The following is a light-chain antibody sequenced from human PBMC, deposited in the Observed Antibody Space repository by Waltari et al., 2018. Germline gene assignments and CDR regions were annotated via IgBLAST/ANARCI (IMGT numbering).Light chain of an antibody. CDR3: QQRSNWPPTWT. CDR1: QSVSSY. CDR2: DAS. Sequence: EIVLTQSPATLSLSPGERATLSCRASQSVSSYLAWYQQKPGQAPRLLIDDASTRATGIPARFRCSGSGTDFTLTISSLEPEDVAVYYCQQRSNWPPTWTFGQGTKVEIK. V-gene: IGKV3-11*01. J-gene: IGKJ1*01.